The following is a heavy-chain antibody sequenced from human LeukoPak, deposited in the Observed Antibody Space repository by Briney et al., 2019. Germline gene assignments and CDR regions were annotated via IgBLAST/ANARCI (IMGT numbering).Heavy chain of an antibody. J-gene: IGHJ6*03. CDR2: INHSGST. CDR3: ARGLVGPYYYYYMDV. D-gene: IGHD1-26*01. Sequence: TSETLSLTCAVYGGSFSGYYWSWIRQPPGKGLEWIGEINHSGSTNYNPSLKSRVTISVDTSKNQFSLKLSSVTAADTAVYYCARGLVGPYYYYYMDVWGKGTTVTVSS. CDR1: GGSFSGYY. V-gene: IGHV4-34*01.